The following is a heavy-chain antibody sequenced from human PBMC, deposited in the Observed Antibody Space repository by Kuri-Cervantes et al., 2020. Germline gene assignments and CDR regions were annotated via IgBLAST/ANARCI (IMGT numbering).Heavy chain of an antibody. D-gene: IGHD6-19*01. CDR2: IYHSGST. CDR1: GGSFSGYY. V-gene: IGHV4-34*01. J-gene: IGHJ3*02. Sequence: GSLRLSCAVYGGSFSGYYWSWIRQPPGKGLEWIGEIYHSGSTNYNPSLKSRVTISVDKSKNQFSLKLSSVTAADTAVYYCARARWLVQDAFDIWGQGTMVTVSS. CDR3: ARARWLVQDAFDI.